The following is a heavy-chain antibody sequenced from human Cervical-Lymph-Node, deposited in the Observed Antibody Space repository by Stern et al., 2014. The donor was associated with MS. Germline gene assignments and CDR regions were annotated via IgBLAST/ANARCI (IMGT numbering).Heavy chain of an antibody. J-gene: IGHJ4*02. V-gene: IGHV3-49*03. CDR2: ISSKTYGGTA. CDR1: GLVFGDYD. Sequence: EDQLVESGGGLVQPERSLRLSCTASGLVFGDYDVSWIRQAPGKGLEWGGFISSKTYGGTAEYAASVKGRFTISRDDDNSIAYLQMSRLKTEDTAFYYCATYCTNGVCQMPLFQYWGQGTLVTVSS. D-gene: IGHD2-8*01. CDR3: ATYCTNGVCQMPLFQY.